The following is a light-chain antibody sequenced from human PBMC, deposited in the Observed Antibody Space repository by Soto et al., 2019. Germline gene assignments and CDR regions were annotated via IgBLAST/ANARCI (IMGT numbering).Light chain of an antibody. CDR3: QQADTFPIP. CDR1: QGISSY. V-gene: IGKV1-9*01. CDR2: AAS. Sequence: IQLTQSPSSLSASVGDRVTITCRASQGISSYLAWYQQKPEKAPKLLIYAASTLQSGVPSRFSGSGSGTAFTLIISSMQPDDFATYYCQQADTFPIPFGQGTRLEIK. J-gene: IGKJ5*01.